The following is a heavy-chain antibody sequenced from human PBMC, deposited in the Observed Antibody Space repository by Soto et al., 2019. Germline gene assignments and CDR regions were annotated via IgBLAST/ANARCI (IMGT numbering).Heavy chain of an antibody. Sequence: GESLKISCQGTGYRFSSSWIGWVRQKPGKGLEWLGNVYPSDSDVRYSPAFEGQVTISADNSINTAYLQLLNLKASDTAMYYCARPRLSGYVVDYWGQGTLVTVSS. V-gene: IGHV5-51*01. D-gene: IGHD3-22*01. J-gene: IGHJ4*02. CDR2: VYPSDSDV. CDR1: GYRFSSSW. CDR3: ARPRLSGYVVDY.